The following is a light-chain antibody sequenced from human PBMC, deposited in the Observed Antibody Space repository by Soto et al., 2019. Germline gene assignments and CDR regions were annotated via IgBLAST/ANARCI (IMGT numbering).Light chain of an antibody. CDR3: QHYDNSVWT. CDR1: QSVSSTN. J-gene: IGKJ1*01. V-gene: IGKV3-20*01. Sequence: EIVLTQSPGALSSSPGERATLSCRASQSVSSTNLVWYQQKRGQPPRLLIYGASTRGTGIPDRFRGSGSGADFTLTISGREPEDLAVYFCQHYDNSVWTFGQGTKVNIK. CDR2: GAS.